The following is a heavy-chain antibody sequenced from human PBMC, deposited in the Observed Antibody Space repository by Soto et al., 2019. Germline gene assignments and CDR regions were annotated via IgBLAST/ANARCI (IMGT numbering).Heavy chain of an antibody. V-gene: IGHV4-39*01. Sequence: SETLSLTCTVAAGSISSSSYYSGWIRQPPGKGLERVGSIYYSESTYYNPSLKSRGTISVDTSKNQFSRKLSSVTAADTSVYYCARYIVRGVQPGDFWGQGTQVSVS. D-gene: IGHD3-10*01. CDR2: IYYSEST. CDR3: ARYIVRGVQPGDF. J-gene: IGHJ4*02. CDR1: AGSISSSSYY.